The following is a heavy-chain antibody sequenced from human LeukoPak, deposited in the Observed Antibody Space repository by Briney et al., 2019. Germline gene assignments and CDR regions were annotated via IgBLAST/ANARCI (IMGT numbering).Heavy chain of an antibody. CDR3: AKSANKYSSSSQDY. D-gene: IGHD6-6*01. Sequence: GGSLRLSCAASGFTFSSYAMSWVRQAPGKGLEWVAFIRYDGSNKYYADSVKGRFTISRDNSKNTLYLQMNSLRAEDTAVYYCAKSANKYSSSSQDYWGQGTLVTVSS. CDR2: IRYDGSNK. CDR1: GFTFSSYA. V-gene: IGHV3-30*02. J-gene: IGHJ4*02.